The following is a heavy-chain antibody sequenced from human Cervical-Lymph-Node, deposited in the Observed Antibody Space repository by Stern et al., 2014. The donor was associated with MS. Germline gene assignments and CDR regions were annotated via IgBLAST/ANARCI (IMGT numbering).Heavy chain of an antibody. CDR2: ISYDGSNR. J-gene: IGHJ4*02. Sequence: VHLVESGGGVVQPGRSLRLSCEASGFTFDSYGVHWVRQPPGKGLEWGAVISYDGSNRYYADSVKGRFTISRDSSKNTVHLQMNSLRADDTALYYCAKNTMGIAVAGLFDYWGQGILVTVSS. CDR1: GFTFDSYG. D-gene: IGHD6-19*01. V-gene: IGHV3-30*18. CDR3: AKNTMGIAVAGLFDY.